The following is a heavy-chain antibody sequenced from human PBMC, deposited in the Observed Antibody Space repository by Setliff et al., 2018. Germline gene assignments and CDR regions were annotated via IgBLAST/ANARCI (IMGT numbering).Heavy chain of an antibody. V-gene: IGHV3-48*03. D-gene: IGHD5-18*01. CDR2: ISSSGITI. CDR1: GFTFSSYE. J-gene: IGHJ4*02. CDR3: ARARGYSYGPFDY. Sequence: GGSLRLSCAAPGFTFSSYEMNWVRQAPGKGLEWVSYISSSGITIYYADSVKGRFTISRDNAKNSLYLQMNSLRAEDTAVYSCARARGYSYGPFDYWGQGTLVTVSS.